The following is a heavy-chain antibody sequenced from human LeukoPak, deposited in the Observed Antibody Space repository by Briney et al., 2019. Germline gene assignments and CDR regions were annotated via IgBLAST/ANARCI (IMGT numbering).Heavy chain of an antibody. CDR3: AKVAGSSSWYNYYYGMDV. V-gene: IGHV3-30-3*01. D-gene: IGHD6-13*01. J-gene: IGHJ6*02. Sequence: GGSLRLSCAASGFTFSSYAMHWVRQAPGKGLEWVAVISYDGSNKYYADSVKGRFTISRDNSKNTLYLQMNSLRAEDTAVYYCAKVAGSSSWYNYYYGMDVWGQGTTVTVSS. CDR2: ISYDGSNK. CDR1: GFTFSSYA.